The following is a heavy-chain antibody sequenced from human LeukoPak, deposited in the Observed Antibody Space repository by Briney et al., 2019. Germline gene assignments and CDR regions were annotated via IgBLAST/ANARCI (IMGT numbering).Heavy chain of an antibody. CDR3: ARDRYCSSTSCPFQH. D-gene: IGHD2-2*01. Sequence: SETLSLTCTVSGGSISSYYWSWIRQPPGKGLEWIGYIYYSGSTNYNPSLKSRVTISVDTSKNQFSLKLSSVTAADTAVYYCARDRYCSSTSCPFQHWGQGTLVTVSS. CDR1: GGSISSYY. J-gene: IGHJ1*01. V-gene: IGHV4-59*01. CDR2: IYYSGST.